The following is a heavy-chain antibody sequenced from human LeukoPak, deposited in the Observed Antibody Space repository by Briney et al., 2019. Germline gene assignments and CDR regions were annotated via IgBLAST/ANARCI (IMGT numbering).Heavy chain of an antibody. CDR3: VKISSSWYDY. CDR2: ISSNGGST. J-gene: IGHJ4*02. CDR1: GFTFSSYA. V-gene: IGHV3-64D*09. D-gene: IGHD6-13*01. Sequence: GGSLRLFCSASGFTFSSYAMHWVRQAPGKGLEYVSAISSNGGSTYYADSVKGRFTISRDNSKNMLYLQMSSLRAEDTAVYYCVKISSSWYDYWGQGTLVTVSS.